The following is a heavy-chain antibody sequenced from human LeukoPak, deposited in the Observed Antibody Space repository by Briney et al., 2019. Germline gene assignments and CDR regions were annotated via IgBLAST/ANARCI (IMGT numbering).Heavy chain of an antibody. CDR3: ARRQDDFYDSSGFDY. D-gene: IGHD3-22*01. V-gene: IGHV4-39*01. CDR2: IYYSGST. Sequence: SETLSLTCTVSGGSISSSSYYWGWIRQPPGKGLEWIGSIYYSGSTYYNPSLKGRVTISVDTSKNQFSLKLSSVTAADTAVYYCARRQDDFYDSSGFDYWGQGTLVTVSS. J-gene: IGHJ4*02. CDR1: GGSISSSSYY.